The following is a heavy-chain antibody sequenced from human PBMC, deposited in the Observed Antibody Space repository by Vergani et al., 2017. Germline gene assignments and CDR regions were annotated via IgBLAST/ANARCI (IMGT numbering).Heavy chain of an antibody. CDR3: AKAKPRNSGYDYLYYYHAMDV. J-gene: IGHJ6*04. D-gene: IGHD5-12*01. Sequence: VQLLESGGDLVQPGGSLRLSCAASGFTFNHYAMNWVRQAPGKGLEWVSGISGSGCSTYYAASVKGRFTISRDSSKTTLYLQMDSLSAGDTAVYYCAKAKPRNSGYDYLYYYHAMDVWGKGTTVTVSS. CDR2: ISGSGCST. CDR1: GFTFNHYA. V-gene: IGHV3-23*01.